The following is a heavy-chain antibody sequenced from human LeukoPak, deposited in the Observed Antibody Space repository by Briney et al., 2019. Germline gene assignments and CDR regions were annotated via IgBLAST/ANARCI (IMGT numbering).Heavy chain of an antibody. J-gene: IGHJ6*03. CDR3: ARLVGYYYYYMDV. D-gene: IGHD3-10*01. V-gene: IGHV3-7*01. Sequence: ETLSLTCAVYGGSFSGYYWSWVRQAPGKGLEWVANIKQDGSEKYYVDSVKGRFTISRDNAKNSLYPQMNSLRAEDTAVYYCARLVGYYYYYMDVWGKGTTVTVSS. CDR2: IKQDGSEK. CDR1: GGSFSGYY.